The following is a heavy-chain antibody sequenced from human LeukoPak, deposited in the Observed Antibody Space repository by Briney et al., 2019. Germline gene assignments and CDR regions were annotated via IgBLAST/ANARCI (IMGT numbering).Heavy chain of an antibody. Sequence: ASVKVSCKASAGTFSSYANSWVRHPPGQGLEWMAWINPNTGGANNYNKFQGRVTMTRDTSISTTSMELSRRRPDAAAVYYCATLEGEHQAPFVYGGQRPLDPVSS. CDR2: INPNTGGA. CDR1: AGTFSSYA. J-gene: IGHJ4*02. V-gene: IGHV1-2*07. D-gene: IGHD3-3*01. CDR3: ATLEGEHQAPFVY.